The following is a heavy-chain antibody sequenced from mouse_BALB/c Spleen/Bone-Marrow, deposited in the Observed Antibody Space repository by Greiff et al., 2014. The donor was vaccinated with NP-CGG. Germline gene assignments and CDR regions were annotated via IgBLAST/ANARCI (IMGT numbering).Heavy chain of an antibody. Sequence: VQLQQSGAELVRPGTSVKVSCKGSGYAFTNYLIEWVKQRPGQGLGWIGVINSGSGGTKYNEKFKGKATLTADKSSSTAYMQLGSLTSDDSAVYFCARAITDAMDYWGQGTSVTVSS. V-gene: IGHV1-54*01. CDR1: GYAFTNYL. J-gene: IGHJ4*01. CDR3: ARAITDAMDY. D-gene: IGHD2-4*01. CDR2: INSGSGGT.